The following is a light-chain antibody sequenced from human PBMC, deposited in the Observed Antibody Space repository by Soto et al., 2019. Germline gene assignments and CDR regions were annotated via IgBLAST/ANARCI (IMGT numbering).Light chain of an antibody. CDR3: SSYATGGSYV. CDR2: DVS. Sequence: QSALTQPASVSGSPGQSIAISCTGTSSDVGGSNSVSWYQQHPGKAPKLLIYDVSNRPSGVSNRFSGSKSDNTASLTISGLQDEDEADYYCSSYATGGSYVFGTGTKLTVL. V-gene: IGLV2-14*01. CDR1: SSDVGGSNS. J-gene: IGLJ1*01.